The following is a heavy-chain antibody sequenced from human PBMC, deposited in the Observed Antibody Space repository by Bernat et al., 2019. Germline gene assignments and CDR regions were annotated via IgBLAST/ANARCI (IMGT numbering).Heavy chain of an antibody. V-gene: IGHV1-18*01. J-gene: IGHJ3*02. CDR3: ASTEGYCSGGSCPIDAFDI. CDR1: GYTFTSYD. D-gene: IGHD2-15*01. Sequence: QVQLVQSGAEVKKPGASVKVSCKASGYTFTSYDINWVRQATGQGLEWMGWISAYNGNTNYAQKLQGRVTMTTDTSTSTAYMELRSLRSDDTAVYYCASTEGYCSGGSCPIDAFDIWGQGTMVTVSS. CDR2: ISAYNGNT.